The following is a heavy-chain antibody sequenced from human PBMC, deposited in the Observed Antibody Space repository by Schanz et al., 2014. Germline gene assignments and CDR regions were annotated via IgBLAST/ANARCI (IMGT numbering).Heavy chain of an antibody. D-gene: IGHD4-17*01. V-gene: IGHV1-46*01. CDR2: INPSGGST. J-gene: IGHJ6*02. CDR1: GYTFTGHH. Sequence: QVQLVESGAEVKKPGASVKVSCKASGYTFTGHHMHWVRQAPGQGLEWMGIINPSGGSTTYAQKFQGRVTMTSDTSTSTVYMELSSLRSEDTAVYYCARNYGGHSEESDRYGMDVWGQGTTVTVSS. CDR3: ARNYGGHSEESDRYGMDV.